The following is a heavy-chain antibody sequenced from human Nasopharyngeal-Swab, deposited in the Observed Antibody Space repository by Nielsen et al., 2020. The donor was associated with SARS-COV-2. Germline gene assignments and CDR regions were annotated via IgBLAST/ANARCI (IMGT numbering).Heavy chain of an antibody. D-gene: IGHD2-2*02. Sequence: SETLSLTCTVSGGSISSYPWSWIRQPAGKGLEWIGRIYTTGRTNYNPSLKSRVTMSVDTSKNQFSLKLGSVTAADTAVYYCATDCSSSTCYTTFDYWGQGTLVTVSS. V-gene: IGHV4-4*07. J-gene: IGHJ4*02. CDR1: GGSISSYP. CDR3: ATDCSSSTCYTTFDY. CDR2: IYTTGRT.